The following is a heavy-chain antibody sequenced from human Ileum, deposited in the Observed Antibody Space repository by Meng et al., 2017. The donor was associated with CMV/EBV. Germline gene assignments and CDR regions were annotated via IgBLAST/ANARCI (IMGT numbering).Heavy chain of an antibody. Sequence: APGLGSPSETLSLPGTCSGSSISSGDCFWGWIRQPPKGLEWVASITYSGTTYYNPSLKSRVTMSVDTSKNQFSLKLSSATAADTAVYYCARNVGFYSSQIAYWGQGALVTVSS. V-gene: IGHV4-39*07. CDR3: ARNVGFYSSQIAY. CDR1: GSSISSGDCF. J-gene: IGHJ4*02. CDR2: ITYSGTT. D-gene: IGHD3-3*01.